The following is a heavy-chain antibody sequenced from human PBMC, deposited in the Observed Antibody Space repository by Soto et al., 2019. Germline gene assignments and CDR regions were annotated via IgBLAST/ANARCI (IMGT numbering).Heavy chain of an antibody. CDR1: GGSIGSYH. CDR3: ARDTVLTGMFDF. Sequence: QVLLQESGPGQVKPSETLSLTCTVSGGSIGSYHWSWVRQPPGKGLEWIASVYYTGTTNYNPSLGGRVTISIDAPGNRFSMEITSVTAADTAIYYCARDTVLTGMFDFWGQGTLVTVSS. CDR2: VYYTGTT. J-gene: IGHJ4*02. D-gene: IGHD4-17*01. V-gene: IGHV4-59*01.